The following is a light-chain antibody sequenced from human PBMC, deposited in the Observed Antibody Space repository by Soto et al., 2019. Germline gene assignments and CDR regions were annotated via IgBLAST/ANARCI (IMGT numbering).Light chain of an antibody. CDR3: QSYDSSLSGGV. CDR2: GTR. CDR1: SSNVGTAYG. Sequence: QSVLTQPPSVSGAPGQRVTISCTGSSSNVGTAYGVHWYKQVPGAAPTLLIYGTRNRPSGVPDRFSGSTSCTSASLAITGLQAEDEADYYCQSYDSSLSGGVFGGGTNLTVL. J-gene: IGLJ3*02. V-gene: IGLV1-40*01.